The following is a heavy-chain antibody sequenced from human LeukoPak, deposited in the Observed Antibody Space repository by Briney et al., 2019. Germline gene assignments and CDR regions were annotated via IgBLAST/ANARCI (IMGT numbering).Heavy chain of an antibody. CDR3: AREAPYSSRVPFDY. J-gene: IGHJ4*02. CDR2: INSDGSST. Sequence: GGSLRLSCAASGFTLSSYWMHWVRQAPGKGLVWVSRINSDGSSTSYADSVKGRFTISRDNAKNTLYLQMNSLRAEDTAVYYCAREAPYSSRVPFDYWGQGTLVTVSS. D-gene: IGHD6-19*01. CDR1: GFTLSSYW. V-gene: IGHV3-74*01.